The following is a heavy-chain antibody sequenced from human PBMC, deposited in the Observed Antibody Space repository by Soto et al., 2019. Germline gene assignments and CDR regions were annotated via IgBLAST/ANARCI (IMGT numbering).Heavy chain of an antibody. J-gene: IGHJ4*02. CDR3: VHRFETSNFFH. CDR1: GFSLNTNEVG. CDR2: IFWNDDK. V-gene: IGHV2-5*01. D-gene: IGHD1-1*01. Sequence: SGPTLVNPTQTLTLTCTFSGFSLNTNEVGVAWIRQPPGKALEWLALIFWNDDKRYNPSLNSRLIVTKDTSKNQVVLTMTNVDPVDTATYYCVHRFETSNFFHCGPGTLVTVSS.